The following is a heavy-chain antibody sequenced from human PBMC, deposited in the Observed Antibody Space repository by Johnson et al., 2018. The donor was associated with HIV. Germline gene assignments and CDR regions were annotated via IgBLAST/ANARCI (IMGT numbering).Heavy chain of an antibody. V-gene: IGHV3-7*02. Sequence: EVQLVESGGGLVQPGGSLRLSCAASGFTVSSNYMSWVRQAPGKGLEWVANINQDGSEKYYVDSVKGRFTIFRDNAKNSLYLQMNSLRAEDTAGYYCAKVGIAAAGYDAFDIWGQGTMVTVSS. CDR2: INQDGSEK. CDR1: GFTVSSNY. D-gene: IGHD6-13*01. J-gene: IGHJ3*02. CDR3: AKVGIAAAGYDAFDI.